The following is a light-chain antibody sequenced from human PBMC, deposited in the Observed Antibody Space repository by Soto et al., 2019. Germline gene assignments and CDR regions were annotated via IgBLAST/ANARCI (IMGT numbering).Light chain of an antibody. CDR3: SSYTSSSSWV. V-gene: IGLV2-14*01. CDR1: SSDVGGYNY. J-gene: IGLJ3*02. Sequence: QSVLTQPASVSGSPGQSITISCTGTSSDVGGYNYVSWYQQHPGKAPKLMIYEVSNRPSGGSNRFSGSKSGNTASLTISGLQAEYEADYYCSSYTSSSSWVFGGGTKLTVL. CDR2: EVS.